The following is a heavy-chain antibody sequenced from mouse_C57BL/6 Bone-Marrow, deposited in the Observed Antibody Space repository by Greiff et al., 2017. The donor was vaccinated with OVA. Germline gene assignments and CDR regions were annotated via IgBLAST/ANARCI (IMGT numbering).Heavy chain of an antibody. V-gene: IGHV1-50*01. CDR3: ARGYYGFAY. D-gene: IGHD1-1*01. CDR1: GYTFTSYW. J-gene: IGHJ3*01. CDR2: IDPSDSYT. Sequence: QVQLQQPGAELVKPGASVKLSCKASGYTFTSYWMQWVKQRPGQGLEWIGEIDPSDSYTNYNQKFKGKATLTVDTSSSTAYMQLSSLTSEDSAVYYCARGYYGFAYWGQGTLVTVSA.